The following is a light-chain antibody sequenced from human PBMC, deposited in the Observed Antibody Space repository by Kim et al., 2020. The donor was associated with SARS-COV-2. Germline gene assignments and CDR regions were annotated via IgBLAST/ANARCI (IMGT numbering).Light chain of an antibody. CDR3: NSQDRRRIHWV. V-gene: IGLV3-19*01. CDR1: SLRNYF. Sequence: ALGQTVRITCQGDSLRNYFASWYQQKPGQAPVLVFYGKNNRPSGIPDRFSGSSSGNTASLTIAGAQTEDEADYYCNSQDRRRIHWVFGGGTQLTVL. CDR2: GKN. J-gene: IGLJ3*02.